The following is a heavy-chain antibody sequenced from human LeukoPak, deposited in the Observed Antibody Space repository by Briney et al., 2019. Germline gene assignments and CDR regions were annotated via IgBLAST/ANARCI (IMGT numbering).Heavy chain of an antibody. CDR2: IWYDGSNK. D-gene: IGHD2-21*02. CDR3: ARDRLEAVTDDDYFDY. Sequence: GGSLRLSCAASGFTFSNHGMHWVRQAPGKGPEWVALIWYDGSNKYYGDSVKGRFTISRDNSKNTVYLQMNSLRAEDTGVYFCARDRLEAVTDDDYFDYWGQGTLVTVSS. J-gene: IGHJ4*02. CDR1: GFTFSNHG. V-gene: IGHV3-33*01.